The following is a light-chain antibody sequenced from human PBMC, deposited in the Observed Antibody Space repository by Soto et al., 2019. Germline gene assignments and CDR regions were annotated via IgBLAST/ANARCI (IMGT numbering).Light chain of an antibody. CDR3: SSYTGGNPSYV. Sequence: QSVLTQPPSASGSPGQSVTISCTGTSSDVGGYDYVSWYQQHPGKAPKLMIYEVTIRPSGVSDRFSGSKSGNTASLTVSGLQAEDEADYYCSSYTGGNPSYVFGTGTQLTV. CDR2: EVT. V-gene: IGLV2-8*01. J-gene: IGLJ1*01. CDR1: SSDVGGYDY.